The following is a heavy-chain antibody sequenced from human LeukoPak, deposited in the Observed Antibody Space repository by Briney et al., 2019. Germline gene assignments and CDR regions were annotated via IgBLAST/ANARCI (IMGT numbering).Heavy chain of an antibody. CDR1: AGSISGYF. D-gene: IGHD3-9*01. Sequence: PSETLSLTCTVSAGSISGYFWSWIRQPPGKALEWIAYIDNSGDTNSNPSLKSRVTISVDTSKNQFSLRLNSVTAADTAFYYCARHPPGLRYFDPWGQGTLVTVSS. CDR3: ARHPPGLRYFDP. CDR2: IDNSGDT. V-gene: IGHV4-59*08. J-gene: IGHJ5*02.